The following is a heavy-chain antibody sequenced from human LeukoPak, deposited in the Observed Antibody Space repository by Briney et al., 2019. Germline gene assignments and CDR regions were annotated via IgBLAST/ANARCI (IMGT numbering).Heavy chain of an antibody. CDR3: ARQEGAYCGGDCYPEWWFDP. D-gene: IGHD2-21*02. J-gene: IGHJ5*02. CDR1: GGSISSYY. CDR2: IYYSGST. Sequence: SETLSLTCTVSGGSISSYYWSWIRQPPGKGLEWIGYIYYSGSTNYNPSLKSRVTISVDTSKNQFSLKLSSVTAADTAVYYCARQEGAYCGGDCYPEWWFDPWGQGTLVTVSS. V-gene: IGHV4-59*08.